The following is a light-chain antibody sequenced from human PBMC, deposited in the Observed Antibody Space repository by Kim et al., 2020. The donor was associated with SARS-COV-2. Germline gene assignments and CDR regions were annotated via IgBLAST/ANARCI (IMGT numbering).Light chain of an antibody. Sequence: GQSITTSCTGTSGDVGGYNYGSWYQQHPGKAPKLMIYDVRIRHSGVSNHFSGSKSGDTAYLTISGLQAEDEADYYCSSYTSSSTGVFGGGTQLTVL. V-gene: IGLV2-14*03. CDR1: SGDVGGYNY. CDR2: DVR. J-gene: IGLJ2*01. CDR3: SSYTSSSTGV.